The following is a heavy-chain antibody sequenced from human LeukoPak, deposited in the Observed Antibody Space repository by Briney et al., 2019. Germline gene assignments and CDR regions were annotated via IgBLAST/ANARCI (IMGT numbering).Heavy chain of an antibody. V-gene: IGHV1-18*01. D-gene: IGHD3-10*01. Sequence: ASVKVSCKASGYTFTSYGISWVRQPPGQGLEWMGCISAYNGNTNYAQKLQGRVIMTTDTSTSTAYMELRSLRSDDTAVYYCARDSLYGSGSYLPDYWGQGTLVTVSS. CDR2: ISAYNGNT. J-gene: IGHJ4*02. CDR1: GYTFTSYG. CDR3: ARDSLYGSGSYLPDY.